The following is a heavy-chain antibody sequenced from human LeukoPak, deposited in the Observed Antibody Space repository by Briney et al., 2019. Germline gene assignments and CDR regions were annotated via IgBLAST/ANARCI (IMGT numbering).Heavy chain of an antibody. J-gene: IGHJ5*02. Sequence: PSETLSLTCTVSGDSISSGDYYWSWIRQPAGKGLEWIGRISSSGSTNYNPSLKSRVTMSVDTSKNQFSLKLSSVTAADTAVYYCARDQDWFDPWGQGTLVTVSS. CDR1: GDSISSGDYY. CDR3: ARDQDWFDP. CDR2: ISSSGST. V-gene: IGHV4-61*02.